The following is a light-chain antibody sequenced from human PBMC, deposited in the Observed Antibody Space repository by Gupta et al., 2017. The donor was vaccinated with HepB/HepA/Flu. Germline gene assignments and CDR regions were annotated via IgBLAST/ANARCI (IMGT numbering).Light chain of an antibody. CDR2: DAS. Sequence: EIVLTPSPATLSLPPGERATLSCRASQSVSSYLAWYQQKPGQAPRLLIYDASNRATGIPARLSGSGSGTDFTLTISSLEPEDFAVYYCQQRSNWPPLTFGGGTKVEIK. V-gene: IGKV3-11*01. CDR1: QSVSSY. J-gene: IGKJ4*01. CDR3: QQRSNWPPLT.